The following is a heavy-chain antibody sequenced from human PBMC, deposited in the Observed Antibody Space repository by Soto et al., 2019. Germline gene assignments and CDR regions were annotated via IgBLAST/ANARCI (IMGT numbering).Heavy chain of an antibody. V-gene: IGHV4-61*08. Sequence: PSETLSLTCAVSGGSISSGGYSWSWIRQPPGKGLEWIGYIYYSGRTNYNPSLNSRVTMSVDTSKNQFSLKLRSVTAADTAVYYCVRSIGGHDLGHWGQGTLVTVSS. D-gene: IGHD3-16*01. CDR1: GGSISSGGYS. CDR3: VRSIGGHDLGH. CDR2: IYYSGRT. J-gene: IGHJ5*02.